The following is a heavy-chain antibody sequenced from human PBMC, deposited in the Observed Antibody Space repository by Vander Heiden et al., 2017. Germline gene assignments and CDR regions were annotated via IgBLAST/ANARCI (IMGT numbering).Heavy chain of an antibody. Sequence: EVQLVESGGGLVKPGGSLRLSCAASGFTFSSYSMNWVRQAPGKGLEWVSSISSSSSYIYYADSVKGRFTISRDNAKNSLYLQMNSLRAEDTAVYYCARPVVAPKTLCAFDIWGQGTMVTVSS. D-gene: IGHD2-15*01. V-gene: IGHV3-21*01. CDR3: ARPVVAPKTLCAFDI. CDR2: ISSSSSYI. J-gene: IGHJ3*02. CDR1: GFTFSSYS.